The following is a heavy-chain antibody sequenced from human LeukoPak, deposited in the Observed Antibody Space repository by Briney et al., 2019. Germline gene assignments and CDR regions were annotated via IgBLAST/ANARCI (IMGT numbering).Heavy chain of an antibody. V-gene: IGHV4-39*01. CDR2: IYYSGST. D-gene: IGHD2-8*01. J-gene: IGHJ4*02. CDR3: ARHQVNGDFDY. CDR1: GGSISSSSYY. Sequence: SETLSLTCTVAGGSISSSSYYWGWIRQPPGKGLEWIESIYYSGSTYYNPSLKSRVTISVDTSKIQFSLKLSSVTAADTAVYYCARHQVNGDFDYWGQGTLVTVSS.